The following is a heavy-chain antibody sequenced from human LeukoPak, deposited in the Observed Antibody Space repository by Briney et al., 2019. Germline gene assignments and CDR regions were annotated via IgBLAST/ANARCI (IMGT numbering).Heavy chain of an antibody. D-gene: IGHD1-14*01. CDR3: ASWAGGNEPVASFDY. CDR2: INLYNGAT. J-gene: IGHJ4*02. CDR1: GYSFTAYS. V-gene: IGHV1-2*02. Sequence: ASVKVSCKPTGYSFTAYSIFWMRPAPGQGLECMGWINLYNGATKYAQRFQSRVTMTRDTSISTAYMELSRLRSDDTATYYCASWAGGNEPVASFDYWGQGTLVTVSS.